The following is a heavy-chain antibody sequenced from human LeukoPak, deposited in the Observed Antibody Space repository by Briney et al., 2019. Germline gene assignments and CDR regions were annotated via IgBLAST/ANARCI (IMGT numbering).Heavy chain of an antibody. CDR3: AKPGSMVVAATEFDY. CDR1: GFTFSSYA. Sequence: GGSLRLFCAASGFTFSSYAMSWVRQAPGKGLEWVSAISGSGGSTYYADSVKGRFTISRDNSKNTLYLQMNSLRAEDTAVYYCAKPGSMVVAATEFDYWGQGTLVTVSS. J-gene: IGHJ4*02. D-gene: IGHD2-15*01. V-gene: IGHV3-23*01. CDR2: ISGSGGST.